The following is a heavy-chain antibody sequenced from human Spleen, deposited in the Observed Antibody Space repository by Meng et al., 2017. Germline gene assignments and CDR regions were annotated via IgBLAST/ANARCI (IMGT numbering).Heavy chain of an antibody. V-gene: IGHV4-34*12. CDR1: GGSLSGAY. CDR2: IIHGGSP. CDR3: ARRPTGIDY. Sequence: QVQLQESGPGLVKPSETLSLTCAVNGGSLSGAYWNWIRQPPGKGLEWIGEIIHGGSPSYNPSLKSRVTISIDTSTNQLSLMLSSVTAADTAVYYCARRPTGIDYWGQGTLVTVSS. D-gene: IGHD2-8*02. J-gene: IGHJ4*02.